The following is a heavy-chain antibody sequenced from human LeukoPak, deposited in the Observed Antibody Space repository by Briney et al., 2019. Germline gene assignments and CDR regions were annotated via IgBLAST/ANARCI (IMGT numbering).Heavy chain of an antibody. CDR2: INNSGST. CDR3: AKDKQGDYFDY. CDR1: GGSFSGYF. V-gene: IGHV4-34*01. D-gene: IGHD6-13*01. J-gene: IGHJ4*02. Sequence: SETLSLTCGVYGGSFSGYFLSWIRQPPGKGLEWIGEINNSGSTNYNPSLKSRVTISVDTSKNHFSLKVTSVTAADTAVYYCAKDKQGDYFDYWGQGTLVTVSS.